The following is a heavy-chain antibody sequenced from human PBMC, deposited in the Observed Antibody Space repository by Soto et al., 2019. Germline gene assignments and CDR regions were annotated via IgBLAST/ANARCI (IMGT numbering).Heavy chain of an antibody. J-gene: IGHJ4*02. V-gene: IGHV3-23*01. CDR1: GFTFRSYA. CDR3: AKDRLAGGFDY. Sequence: GGSLRLSCAASGFTFRSYAMSWVRQAPGKGLEWVSTISGSDGSTHYADSVKGRFTISRDNSKNTLYLQMNSLRVEDTAVYYCAKDRLAGGFDYWGQGTLVTVSS. CDR2: ISGSDGST. D-gene: IGHD3-16*01.